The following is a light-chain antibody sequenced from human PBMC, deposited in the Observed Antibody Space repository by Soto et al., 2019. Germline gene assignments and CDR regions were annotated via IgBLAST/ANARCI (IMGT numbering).Light chain of an antibody. CDR3: QQADSLPIT. CDR1: QTMSSW. Sequence: DIQITQSPSSVSASVGDRVSITCRARQTMSSWSAWYQQKPGKAPKLLIFAASNLQSGVPSRFSRSGPRTDFTLTITNLQPEHCATPYSQQADSLPITFGQGTRLESK. V-gene: IGKV1D-12*01. CDR2: AAS. J-gene: IGKJ5*01.